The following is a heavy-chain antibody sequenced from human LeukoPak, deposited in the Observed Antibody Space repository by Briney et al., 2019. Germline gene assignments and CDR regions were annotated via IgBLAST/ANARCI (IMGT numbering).Heavy chain of an antibody. CDR1: GGSISSYY. CDR2: IYYSGST. CDR3: AISTIVTRYYGMDV. V-gene: IGHV4-59*08. J-gene: IGHJ6*02. Sequence: SETLSLTCTVSGGSISSYYWSWIRQPPGKGLEWIGYIYYSGSTNYNPSLKSRVTISVDTSKNQFSLKLSSVTAADTAVYYCAISTIVTRYYGMDVWGQGTTVTVSS. D-gene: IGHD3-16*02.